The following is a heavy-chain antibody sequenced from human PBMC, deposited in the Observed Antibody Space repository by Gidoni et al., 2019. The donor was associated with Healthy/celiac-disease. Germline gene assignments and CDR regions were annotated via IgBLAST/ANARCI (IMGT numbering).Heavy chain of an antibody. D-gene: IGHD3-10*01. Sequence: QVTLRESGPALVKPTQTLTLTCTFSGFSLSTSGMCVSWNRQPPGKALEWLALIDWDDDKYYSTSLKTRLTISKDTSKTQVVLTMTNMDPVDTATYYCARTTYYYGSGSYHPYFDYWGQGTLVTVSS. CDR1: GFSLSTSGMC. CDR3: ARTTYYYGSGSYHPYFDY. V-gene: IGHV2-70*01. CDR2: IDWDDDK. J-gene: IGHJ4*02.